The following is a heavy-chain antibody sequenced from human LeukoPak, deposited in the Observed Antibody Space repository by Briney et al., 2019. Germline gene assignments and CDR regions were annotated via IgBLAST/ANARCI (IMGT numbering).Heavy chain of an antibody. Sequence: SETLSLTCAVYGGSFSGYYWSWIRQPPGKGLEWIGYTYYSGTTKYNPSLKSRVTISADTSKNQFSLKLRSLTAADTAVYYCARHLGVAVAADAFDIWGQGTMVTVSS. CDR1: GGSFSGYY. D-gene: IGHD6-19*01. V-gene: IGHV4-59*08. CDR3: ARHLGVAVAADAFDI. CDR2: TYYSGTT. J-gene: IGHJ3*02.